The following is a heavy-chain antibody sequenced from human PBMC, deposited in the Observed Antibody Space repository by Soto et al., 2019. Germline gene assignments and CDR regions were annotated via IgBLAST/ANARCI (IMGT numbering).Heavy chain of an antibody. D-gene: IGHD3-16*02. J-gene: IGHJ5*02. CDR1: GGSISSGDYY. Sequence: SETLSLTCTVSGGSISSGDYYWSWIRQPPGKGLEWIGYIYYSGSTYYNPSLKSRVTISVDTSKNQFSLKLSSVTAADTAVYYCARGGYYDSVWGSYRNNWFDPWGQGTLVTVSS. V-gene: IGHV4-30-4*01. CDR2: IYYSGST. CDR3: ARGGYYDSVWGSYRNNWFDP.